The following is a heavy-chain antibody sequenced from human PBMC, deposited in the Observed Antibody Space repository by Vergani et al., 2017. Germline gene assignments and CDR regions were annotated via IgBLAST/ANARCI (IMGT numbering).Heavy chain of an antibody. D-gene: IGHD6-6*01. CDR2: ISYDGSNK. Sequence: QVQLVESGGGVVQPGRSLRLSCAASGFTFSSYGMHWVRQAPGKGLEWVAVISYDGSNKYYADSVKGRFTISGDNSKNTLYLQMNSLRAEDTAVYYCAKEALRYPLAARPLEPSDYWGQGSLVTVSS. J-gene: IGHJ4*02. CDR3: AKEALRYPLAARPLEPSDY. V-gene: IGHV3-30*18. CDR1: GFTFSSYG.